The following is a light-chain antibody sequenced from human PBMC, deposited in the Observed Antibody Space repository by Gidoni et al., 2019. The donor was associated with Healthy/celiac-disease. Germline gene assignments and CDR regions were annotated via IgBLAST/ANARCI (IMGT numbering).Light chain of an antibody. CDR3: QQSYSTPPYT. V-gene: IGKV1-39*01. CDR1: QSISSY. J-gene: IGKJ2*01. CDR2: AAS. Sequence: DIQMTKSPSSLSASVGDRVTITCRASQSISSYLNWYPQKPGKSPKLLIYAASSLQSGVPSRFSGSGSGTDFTLTISSLQPEDFATYYCQQSYSTPPYTFGQGTKLEIK.